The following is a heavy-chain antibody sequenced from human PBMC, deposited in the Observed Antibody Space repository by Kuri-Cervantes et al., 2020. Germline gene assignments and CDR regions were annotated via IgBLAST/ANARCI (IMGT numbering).Heavy chain of an antibody. Sequence: GESLKISCAASGFTFSSYWMSWVRQAPGKGLEWVANIKQDGGEKYYVDSVKGRFTISRDNAKNTLYLQMNSLRAEDTAVYYCAKSGGATDYWGQGTLVTVSS. D-gene: IGHD1-26*01. J-gene: IGHJ4*02. CDR3: AKSGGATDY. V-gene: IGHV3-7*01. CDR1: GFTFSSYW. CDR2: IKQDGGEK.